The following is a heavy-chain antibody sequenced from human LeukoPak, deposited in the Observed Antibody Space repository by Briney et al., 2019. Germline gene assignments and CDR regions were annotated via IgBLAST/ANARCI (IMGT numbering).Heavy chain of an antibody. J-gene: IGHJ4*02. CDR2: IIPIFGTA. V-gene: IGHV1-69*05. CDR1: GGTFSSYA. D-gene: IGHD3-10*01. Sequence: ASVKVSCKASGGTFSSYAISWVRQAPGQGLEWMGGIIPIFGTANYAQKFQGRVTITTDESTSTAYMELSSLRSEDTAVYYCARPRLRSQYGSGDYYFDYWGQGTLVTVSS. CDR3: ARPRLRSQYGSGDYYFDY.